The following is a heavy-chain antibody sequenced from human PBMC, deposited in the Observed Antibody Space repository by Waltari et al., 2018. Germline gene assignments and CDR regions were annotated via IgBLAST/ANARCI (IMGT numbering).Heavy chain of an antibody. D-gene: IGHD3-10*01. CDR1: GFTFSTYS. CDR2: ISYDGSNK. J-gene: IGHJ4*02. Sequence: QVQLVESGGGVVQPGRSLRLSCAASGFTFSTYSMPWVRPAPGKGLEWVAFISYDGSNKYYADSVKGRFTISRDNSENTMYLEMNSLRAEDTAVFYCAREQYELLWELDYWGQGTLVTVSS. V-gene: IGHV3-30-3*01. CDR3: AREQYELLWELDY.